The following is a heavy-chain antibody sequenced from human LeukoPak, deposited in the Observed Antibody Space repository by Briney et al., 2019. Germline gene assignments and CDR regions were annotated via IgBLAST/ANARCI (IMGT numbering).Heavy chain of an antibody. J-gene: IGHJ6*02. CDR3: ARAGTGLYYYYGMDV. V-gene: IGHV3-21*01. CDR2: ISSSSSYI. CDR1: GFTFSSYS. Sequence: GGSLRLSCAASGFTFSSYSMNWVRQAPGKGLEWVSSISSSSSYIYYADSVKGRFTISRDNAKNSLYLQMNSLRAEDTAVYYCARAGTGLYYYYGMDVWGQGTTVTVSS. D-gene: IGHD6-19*01.